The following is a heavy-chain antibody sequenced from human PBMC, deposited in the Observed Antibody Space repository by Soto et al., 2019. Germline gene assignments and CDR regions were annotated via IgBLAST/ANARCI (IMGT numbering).Heavy chain of an antibody. CDR3: ARERRIAVAGALDY. D-gene: IGHD6-19*01. Sequence: QVQLVESGGGVVQPGRSLRLSCAASGFTFSSYAMHWVRQAPGKGLEWVAVISYDGNNKYYADSVKGRFTISRDNSKNTLYLQMNSLRAEDTAVYYCARERRIAVAGALDYWGQGTLVTVSS. V-gene: IGHV3-30-3*01. CDR2: ISYDGNNK. CDR1: GFTFSSYA. J-gene: IGHJ4*02.